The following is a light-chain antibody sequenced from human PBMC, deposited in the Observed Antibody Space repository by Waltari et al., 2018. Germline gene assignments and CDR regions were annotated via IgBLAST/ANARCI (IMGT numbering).Light chain of an antibody. Sequence: DIVMTQSPDSLAVSLGERATINCKSSPSVLDSSNNKNYLAWYQQKPGLPPKLLIYWASSRESGVPDRFSGSGSGTDFTLTISSLQAEDVAVYYCQQYYSTPLTFGGGTKVEIK. J-gene: IGKJ4*01. CDR3: QQYYSTPLT. CDR1: PSVLDSSNNKNY. CDR2: WAS. V-gene: IGKV4-1*01.